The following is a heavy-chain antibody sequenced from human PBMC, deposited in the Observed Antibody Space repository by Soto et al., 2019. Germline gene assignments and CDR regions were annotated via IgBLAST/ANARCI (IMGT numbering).Heavy chain of an antibody. CDR2: IWYDGSNK. D-gene: IGHD3-10*01. Sequence: QVQLVESGGGVVQPGRSLRLSCAASGFTFSSYGMHWVRQAPGKGLEWVAVIWYDGSNKYYADSVKGRFTISRDNSKNTLYLQMNSLRAEDTAVYYCARGNYYGSSPYYYGMDVWGQGTTVTVSS. V-gene: IGHV3-33*01. CDR3: ARGNYYGSSPYYYGMDV. CDR1: GFTFSSYG. J-gene: IGHJ6*02.